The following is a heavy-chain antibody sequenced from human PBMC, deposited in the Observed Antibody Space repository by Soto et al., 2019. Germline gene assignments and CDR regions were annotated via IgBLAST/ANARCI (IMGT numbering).Heavy chain of an antibody. CDR2: INPNSGGT. J-gene: IGHJ4*02. Sequence: ASVKVSCKASGYTFTGYYMHWVRQAPGQGLEWMGWINPNSGGTNYAQKFQGWVTMTRDTSISTAYMELSRLRSDDTAVYYCAREARADLRGYSGYDFDYWGQGTLVTV. CDR3: AREARADLRGYSGYDFDY. V-gene: IGHV1-2*04. CDR1: GYTFTGYY. D-gene: IGHD5-12*01.